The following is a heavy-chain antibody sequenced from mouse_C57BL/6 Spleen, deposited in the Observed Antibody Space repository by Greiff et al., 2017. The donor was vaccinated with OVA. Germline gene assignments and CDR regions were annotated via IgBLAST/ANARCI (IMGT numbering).Heavy chain of an antibody. CDR3: TTEKYYGSGAWFAY. Sequence: EVKLMESGAELVRPGASVKLSCTASGFNIKDYYMHWVKQRPEQGLEWIGRIDPEDGDTEYAPKFQGKATMTADTSSNTAYLQLSSLTSEDTAVYYCTTEKYYGSGAWFAYWGQGTLVTVSA. CDR1: GFNIKDYY. V-gene: IGHV14-1*01. D-gene: IGHD1-1*01. CDR2: IDPEDGDT. J-gene: IGHJ3*01.